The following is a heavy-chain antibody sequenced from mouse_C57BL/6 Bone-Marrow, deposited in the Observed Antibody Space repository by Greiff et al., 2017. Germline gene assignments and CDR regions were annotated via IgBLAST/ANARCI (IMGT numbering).Heavy chain of an antibody. CDR3: ARDYGRYYAMDY. Sequence: QVQLQQPGAELVRPGSSVKLSCQASGYTFTSYWMDWVKQRPGQGLEWIGNIYPSDSATHYNQKFKDKATLTVDKSASTAYMQLSSLTSEDSAVYYCARDYGRYYAMDYWGQGTSVTVSS. D-gene: IGHD1-1*01. J-gene: IGHJ4*01. CDR2: IYPSDSAT. V-gene: IGHV1-61*01. CDR1: GYTFTSYW.